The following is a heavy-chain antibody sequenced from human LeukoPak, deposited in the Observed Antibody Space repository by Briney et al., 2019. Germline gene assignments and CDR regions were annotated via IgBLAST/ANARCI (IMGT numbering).Heavy chain of an antibody. Sequence: PGGSLRLSCAASGFTFSSYAMSWVRQAPGKGLEWVSAISGSGGSTYYADSVKGRFTISRDNSKNTLYLQMNSLRAEDTAAYYCAKHPTGTATGYYGMDVWGQGTTVTVSS. CDR3: AKHPTGTATGYYGMDV. CDR2: ISGSGGST. D-gene: IGHD2-21*02. J-gene: IGHJ6*02. CDR1: GFTFSSYA. V-gene: IGHV3-23*01.